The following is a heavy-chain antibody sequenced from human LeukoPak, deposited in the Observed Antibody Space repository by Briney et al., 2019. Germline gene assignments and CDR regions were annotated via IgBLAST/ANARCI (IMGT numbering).Heavy chain of an antibody. Sequence: APVKVSCKASGYTSTSYDINWVRQATGQGLEWMGWMNPNSGNTGYAQKFQGRVTMTRNTSISTAYMELSSLRSEDTAVYYCARMYSNYDSLDYWGQGTLVTVSS. D-gene: IGHD4-11*01. V-gene: IGHV1-8*01. CDR1: GYTSTSYD. J-gene: IGHJ4*02. CDR2: MNPNSGNT. CDR3: ARMYSNYDSLDY.